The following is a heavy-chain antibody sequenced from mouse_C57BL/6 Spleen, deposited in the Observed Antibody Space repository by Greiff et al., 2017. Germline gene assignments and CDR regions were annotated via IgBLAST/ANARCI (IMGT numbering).Heavy chain of an antibody. Sequence: EVKLMESGGGLVKPGGSLKLSCAASGFTFSDYGMHWVRQAPEKGLEWVAYISSGSSTIYYADTVKGRFTISRDNAKNTLFLQMTSLRSEDTAMYYCARGSSYVLFACWGQGTLVTVSA. CDR2: ISSGSSTI. CDR1: GFTFSDYG. D-gene: IGHD1-1*01. J-gene: IGHJ3*01. V-gene: IGHV5-17*01. CDR3: ARGSSYVLFAC.